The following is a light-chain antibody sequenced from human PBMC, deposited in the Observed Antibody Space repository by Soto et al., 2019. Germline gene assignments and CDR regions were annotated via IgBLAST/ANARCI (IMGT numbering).Light chain of an antibody. CDR1: QSLLHTTGETF. J-gene: IGKJ3*01. CDR2: KVS. V-gene: IGKV2-30*02. CDR3: MQALQTFT. Sequence: DVVMTQTPLSLSVAPGQPASISCKSSQSLLHTTGETFLFWYLQKPGQSPRRLIYKVSNRDSGVPDRFSGSGSGTDFTLKISRVEAEDVGVYYCMQALQTFTFGPGTKVDIK.